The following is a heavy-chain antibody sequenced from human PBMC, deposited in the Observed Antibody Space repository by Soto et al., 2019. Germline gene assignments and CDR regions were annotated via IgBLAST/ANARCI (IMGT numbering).Heavy chain of an antibody. CDR3: ARPKGTYSSGYYYFDF. V-gene: IGHV1-69*01. Sequence: QVQLEQSGAEVKQPGSSVKVSCKTSGGTFSTYAINWVRQAPGQGLEWMGAIIPLFGTADYSQTFQGRVTITADESTSTAYMELSSLRSDDTAVYFCARPKGTYSSGYYYFDFWGQGTLVTVSS. J-gene: IGHJ4*02. D-gene: IGHD6-19*01. CDR1: GGTFSTYA. CDR2: IIPLFGTA.